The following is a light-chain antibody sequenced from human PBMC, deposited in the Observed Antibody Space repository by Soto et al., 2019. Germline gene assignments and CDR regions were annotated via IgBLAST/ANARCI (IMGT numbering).Light chain of an antibody. CDR3: SSYSISIAYL. V-gene: IGLV2-14*01. Sequence: QSVLTQPASVSGSPGQSITISCTGTSSDVGGYDYVSWYQLHPGKAPKLMIFEVSNRPSGVSYRFSGSKSGNTASLTISGLQAEHEADYFCSSYSISIAYLFGTGTKVTVL. CDR2: EVS. CDR1: SSDVGGYDY. J-gene: IGLJ1*01.